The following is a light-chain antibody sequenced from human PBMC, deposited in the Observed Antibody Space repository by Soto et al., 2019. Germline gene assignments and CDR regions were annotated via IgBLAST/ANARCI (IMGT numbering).Light chain of an antibody. J-gene: IGKJ1*01. V-gene: IGKV1D-8*04. CDR2: AAS. CDR3: LQYFSFPWP. CDR1: QCSRSW. Sequence: ITVLASQCSRSWLAGFPQTPGKAPELLIYAASTLQSGVPSRFSGSGSGKDFTLTISCLQSLDLASYYCLQYFSFPWPFGQGTKVDIK.